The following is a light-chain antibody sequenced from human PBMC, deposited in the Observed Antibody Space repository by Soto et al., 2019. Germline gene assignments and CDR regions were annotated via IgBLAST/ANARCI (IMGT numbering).Light chain of an antibody. V-gene: IGKV2-28*01. J-gene: IGKJ5*01. Sequence: VMTESPASPAVAPGEVAAISCRARQSPLHSNGYNYLDWYLQKPGQSPQLLIYLGSNRASGVPDRFSGSGSGTDFTLKISSVEAEDVGVYYCMQDLQNPITFGQGTRLEIK. CDR2: LGS. CDR1: QSPLHSNGYNY. CDR3: MQDLQNPIT.